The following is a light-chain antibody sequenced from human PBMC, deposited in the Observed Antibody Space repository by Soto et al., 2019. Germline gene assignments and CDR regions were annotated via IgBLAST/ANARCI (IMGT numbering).Light chain of an antibody. J-gene: IGKJ2*01. CDR3: QQYGSSPHT. V-gene: IGKV3-20*01. CDR2: GAS. Sequence: EIVLTQSPGTLSLSPGERATLSCRASQSVSSSYLAWYQQKPGQAPRLLIYGASNRATGIPDMFSGSGSGTDFTLTIRRLEPEDFAIYYCQQYGSSPHTFGQRIKLEIK. CDR1: QSVSSSY.